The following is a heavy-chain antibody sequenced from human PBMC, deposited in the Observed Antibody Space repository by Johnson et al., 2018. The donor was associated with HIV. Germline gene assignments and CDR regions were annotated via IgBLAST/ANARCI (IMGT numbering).Heavy chain of an antibody. D-gene: IGHD1-26*01. Sequence: VQLVESGGGVVQPGRSLRLSCVVSGFTFSSNGMHWVRQAPGKGLEWVAFIRFDGSSKYYGDSVKGRFTISRDNSKNTLYLQMNSLRTEDTAVYYCAKGLWGGSYPHDAYDIWGQGTMVTVSS. J-gene: IGHJ3*02. CDR2: IRFDGSSK. V-gene: IGHV3-30*02. CDR3: AKGLWGGSYPHDAYDI. CDR1: GFTFSSNG.